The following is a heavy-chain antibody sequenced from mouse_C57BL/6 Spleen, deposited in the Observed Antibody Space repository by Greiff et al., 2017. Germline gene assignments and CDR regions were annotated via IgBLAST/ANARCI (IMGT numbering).Heavy chain of an antibody. CDR2: IRSKSSNYAT. V-gene: IGHV10-3*01. CDR3: VRGEKFSEYYGSSPFDY. D-gene: IGHD1-1*01. J-gene: IGHJ2*01. Sequence: GGGLVQPKGSLKLSCAASGFTFNTYAMHWVRQAPGKGLEWVARIRSKSSNYATYYADSVKDRFTISRDDSQSMLYLQMNNLKTEDTAMYYCVRGEKFSEYYGSSPFDYWGQGTTLTVSA. CDR1: GFTFNTYA.